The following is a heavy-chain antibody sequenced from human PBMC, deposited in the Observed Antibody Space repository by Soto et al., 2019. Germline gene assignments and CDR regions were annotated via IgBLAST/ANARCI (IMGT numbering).Heavy chain of an antibody. CDR2: ISSSSSYI. CDR1: GFTFSSYS. D-gene: IGHD3-3*01. V-gene: IGHV3-21*01. CDR3: ARDFAAKTAYYDFWSGYYKEGRGYMDV. J-gene: IGHJ6*03. Sequence: GGSLRLSCAASGFTFSSYSMNWVRQAPGKGLEWVSSISSSSSYIYYADSVKGRFTISRDNAKNSLYLQMNSLRAEDTAVYYCARDFAAKTAYYDFWSGYYKEGRGYMDVWGKGTTVTVSS.